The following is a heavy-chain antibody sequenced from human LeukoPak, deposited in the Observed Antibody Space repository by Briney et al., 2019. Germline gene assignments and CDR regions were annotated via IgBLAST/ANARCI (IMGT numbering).Heavy chain of an antibody. Sequence: SETLSLTCTVSGGSISSSSYYWGWIRQSPGEGLEWIGTMSNSGSTYYNPSLKSRVTISGDTAKNQFSLKRSSVTAADTAVYYCARRSQAAAGRGIDYWGQGTLVTVSS. CDR1: GGSISSSSYY. V-gene: IGHV4-39*01. D-gene: IGHD6-13*01. CDR3: ARRSQAAAGRGIDY. CDR2: MSNSGST. J-gene: IGHJ4*02.